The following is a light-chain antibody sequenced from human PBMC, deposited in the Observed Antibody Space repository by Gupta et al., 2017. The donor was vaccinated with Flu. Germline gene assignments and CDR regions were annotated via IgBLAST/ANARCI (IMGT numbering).Light chain of an antibody. CDR1: QGISNW. V-gene: IGKV1-12*01. CDR2: TAV. J-gene: IGKJ1*01. Sequence: PSSVSASVGDRVTITCRASQGISNWLAWYQQKPGKAPKVLIHTAVNLVSGVPSRFSGSASGTDFTLTISSLQPEDFATYYCQQSNSFPGTFGQGTKVEIK. CDR3: QQSNSFPGT.